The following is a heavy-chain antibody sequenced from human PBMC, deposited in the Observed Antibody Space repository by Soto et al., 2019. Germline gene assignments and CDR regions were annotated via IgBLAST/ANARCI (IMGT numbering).Heavy chain of an antibody. CDR1: GYTFTSYG. V-gene: IGHV1-18*01. Sequence: GASVKVSCKASGYTFTSYGISWVRQAPGQGLEWMGWISAYNGKTNYAQKLQGRVTMTTDTSTSTAYMELRSLRSDDTAVYYCAREIGYSYGYKYYYYGMDVWGQGTTVTVSS. J-gene: IGHJ6*02. D-gene: IGHD5-18*01. CDR3: AREIGYSYGYKYYYYGMDV. CDR2: ISAYNGKT.